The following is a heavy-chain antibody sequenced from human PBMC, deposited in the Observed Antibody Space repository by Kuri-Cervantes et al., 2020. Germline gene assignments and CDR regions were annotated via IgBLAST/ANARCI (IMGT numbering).Heavy chain of an antibody. J-gene: IGHJ4*02. CDR1: GGTFSSYA. CDR3: ARHSPLRGVPPADY. CDR2: IIPTFGTA. D-gene: IGHD3-10*01. V-gene: IGHV1-69*13. Sequence: SVKVSCKASGGTFSSYAISWVRQAPGQGLEWMGGIIPTFGTANYAQKFQGRVTITADESTSTAYMELSSLRSEDTAVYYCARHSPLRGVPPADYWGQGTLVTVSS.